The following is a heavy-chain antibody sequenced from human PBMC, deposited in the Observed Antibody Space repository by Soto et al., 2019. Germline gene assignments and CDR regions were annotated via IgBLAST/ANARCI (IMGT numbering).Heavy chain of an antibody. CDR3: AKTGTIFGVIMKNWFDP. Sequence: GSLRLPCAAFGFTFSSYAMTRVRQAPRKGLDWVSGISPTGGSTYYADSVQGRFTISRDNSKNTLYLQMNSLRAEDTAVYYCAKTGTIFGVIMKNWFDPWGQGTLVTVSS. V-gene: IGHV3-23*01. D-gene: IGHD3-3*01. CDR2: ISPTGGST. J-gene: IGHJ5*02. CDR1: GFTFSSYA.